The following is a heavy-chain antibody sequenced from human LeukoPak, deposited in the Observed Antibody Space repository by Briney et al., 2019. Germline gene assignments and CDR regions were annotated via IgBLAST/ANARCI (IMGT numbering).Heavy chain of an antibody. CDR1: GGSITTSY. J-gene: IGHJ1*01. CDR3: GLVPAAMCHYFQH. CDR2: VYYTGIT. V-gene: IGHV4-59*12. D-gene: IGHD2-2*01. Sequence: SETLSLTCTVSGGSITTSYWGWIRQPQGKGREGMGNVYYTGITNENPSLKRRVTISVKTTKNELSLKRSSGTAAETAEYYGGLVPAAMCHYFQHLGQGTLVTVSS.